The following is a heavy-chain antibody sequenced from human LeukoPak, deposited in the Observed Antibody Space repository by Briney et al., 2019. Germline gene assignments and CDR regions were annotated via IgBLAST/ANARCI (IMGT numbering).Heavy chain of an antibody. Sequence: PGRSLRLSCAASGFTFSNYAMSWVRQAPGKGLEWVSVIYSGGTTYYADSVKGRFTISRDNSKNMLYLQMNSLRAEDTAVYYCAREPGTDYRKYYFDYWGQGTLVTVSS. CDR2: IYSGGTT. V-gene: IGHV3-53*01. J-gene: IGHJ4*02. CDR3: AREPGTDYRKYYFDY. D-gene: IGHD3/OR15-3a*01. CDR1: GFTFSNYA.